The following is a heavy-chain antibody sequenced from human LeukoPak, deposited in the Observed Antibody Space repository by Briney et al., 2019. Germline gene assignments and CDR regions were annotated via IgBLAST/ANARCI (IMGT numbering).Heavy chain of an antibody. Sequence: SETLSLTCTVSGASIDNDRSSWGWIRQPPGKGLEWIGTVYDSGTTYYNPSLNSRVNISVDMSKNHFSLRLTSVTAADTAVYYCARRQRELLQDCDYWGQGTLVTVSS. V-gene: IGHV4-39*02. J-gene: IGHJ4*02. CDR3: ARRQRELLQDCDY. CDR1: GASIDNDRSS. CDR2: VYDSGTT. D-gene: IGHD1-26*01.